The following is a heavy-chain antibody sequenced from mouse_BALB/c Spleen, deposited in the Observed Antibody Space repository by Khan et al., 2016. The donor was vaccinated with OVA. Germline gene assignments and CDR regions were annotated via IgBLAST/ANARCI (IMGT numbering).Heavy chain of an antibody. CDR2: IDPYKSGT. CDR1: EYSFTDYN. D-gene: IGHD1-1*01. V-gene: IGHV1S135*01. Sequence: EVQLKQSGPDLVKPGPAVKVSCMSSEYSFTDYNMFWVGQSPGKSLEWIGYIDPYKSGTNYNQKLEGKATFTVDYSSRTAFMLLNRLTSEDAAVYYCARIYYYGTGFDLWRQGTTSTVSS. CDR3: ARIYYYGTGFDL. J-gene: IGHJ2*01.